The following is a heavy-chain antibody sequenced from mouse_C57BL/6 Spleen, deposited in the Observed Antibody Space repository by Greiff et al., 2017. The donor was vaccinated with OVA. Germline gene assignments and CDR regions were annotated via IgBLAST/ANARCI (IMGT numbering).Heavy chain of an antibody. CDR2: IDPETGGT. J-gene: IGHJ4*01. CDR3: TGGSRGYAMDY. D-gene: IGHD1-1*01. V-gene: IGHV1-15*01. CDR1: GYTFTDYE. Sequence: QVQLKESGAELVRPGASVTLSCKASGYTFTDYEMHWVKQTPVHGLEWIGAIDPETGGTAYNQKFKGKAILTADKSSSTAYMERRSLTSEDSAVYYCTGGSRGYAMDYWGQGTSVTVSS.